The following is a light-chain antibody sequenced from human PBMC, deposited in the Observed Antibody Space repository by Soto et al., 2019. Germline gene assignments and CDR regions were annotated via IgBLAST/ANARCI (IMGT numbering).Light chain of an antibody. Sequence: EIVLTQSPATLSLSPGERATLSCRASQSVGSYLAWYQQKPGQAPRLLMYGASNRALGIPARFSGSGSGTDFTLTISSLEPEDFAVYHCLQRSIGFTFGPGTKVDIK. V-gene: IGKV3-11*01. CDR2: GAS. CDR3: LQRSIGFT. J-gene: IGKJ3*01. CDR1: QSVGSY.